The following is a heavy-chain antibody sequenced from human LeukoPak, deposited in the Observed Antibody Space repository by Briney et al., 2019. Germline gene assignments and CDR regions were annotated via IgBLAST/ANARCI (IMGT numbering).Heavy chain of an antibody. V-gene: IGHV1-18*01. CDR3: ARVMTTVTTPYDAFDI. CDR2: ISAYNGNT. D-gene: IGHD4-17*01. Sequence: ASVKVSFKASGYTFTSYGISWVRQAPGQGLEWMGWISAYNGNTNYAQKLQGRVTMTTDTSTSTAYMELRSLRSDDTAVYYCARVMTTVTTPYDAFDIWGQGTMVTVSS. CDR1: GYTFTSYG. J-gene: IGHJ3*02.